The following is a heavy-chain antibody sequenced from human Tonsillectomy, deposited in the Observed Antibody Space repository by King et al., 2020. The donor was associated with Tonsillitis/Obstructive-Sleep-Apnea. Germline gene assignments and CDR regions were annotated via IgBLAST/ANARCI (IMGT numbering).Heavy chain of an antibody. J-gene: IGHJ6*04. CDR1: GFTFSDYY. D-gene: IGHD4-23*01. V-gene: IGHV3-11*05. Sequence: VQLVESGGGLVKPGGSLRLSCAASGFTFSDYYMSWIRQAPGKGLEWVSYSSSSRTYTNYADSVKGRFTISRDEGKNLLYLQMNSLRAEDTAVYYCVRYVRDDYGGNPWMDVWGKGTTVTVSS. CDR2: SSSSRTYT. CDR3: VRYVRDDYGGNPWMDV.